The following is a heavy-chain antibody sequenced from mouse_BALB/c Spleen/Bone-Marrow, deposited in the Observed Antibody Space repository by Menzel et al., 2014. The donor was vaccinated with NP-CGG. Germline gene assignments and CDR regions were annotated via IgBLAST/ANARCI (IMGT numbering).Heavy chain of an antibody. V-gene: IGHV5-17*02. J-gene: IGHJ2*01. CDR1: GFTFXSFG. CDR3: TRGGNWDDFDY. Sequence: EVKVVDSGGGLVQPGGSRKLSCAASGFTFXSFGMHWVRQAPEKGLEWVAYISSGSSTIFYADTVKGRFTVSRDNPKNTLFLQMTSLRSEDTAMYYCTRGGNWDDFDYWGQGTTLTVSS. CDR2: ISSGSSTI. D-gene: IGHD4-1*01.